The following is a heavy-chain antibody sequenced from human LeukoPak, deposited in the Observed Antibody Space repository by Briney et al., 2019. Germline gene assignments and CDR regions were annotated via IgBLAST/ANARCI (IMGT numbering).Heavy chain of an antibody. J-gene: IGHJ4*02. CDR2: IYYSGST. V-gene: IGHV4-30-4*08. D-gene: IGHD3-22*01. CDR1: GGSFSGYY. Sequence: PSETLSLTCAVYGGSFSGYYWSWIRQPPGKGLEWIGYIYYSGSTYYNPSLKSRVTISVDTSKNQFSLKLSSVTAADTAVYYCARGGDSSGYYYVHFDYWGQGTLVTVSS. CDR3: ARGGDSSGYYYVHFDY.